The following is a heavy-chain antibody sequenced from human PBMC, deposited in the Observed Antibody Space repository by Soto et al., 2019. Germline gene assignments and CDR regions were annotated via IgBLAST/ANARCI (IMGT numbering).Heavy chain of an antibody. V-gene: IGHV1-3*01. D-gene: IGHD2-15*01. CDR1: GHTFTSYA. CDR2: INAGNGNT. J-gene: IGHJ4*02. Sequence: ASVKVSCKASGHTFTSYAMHWVRQAPGQRLEWMGWINAGNGNTKYSQKFQGRVTITRDTSASTAYMELSSLRSEDTAVYYCERDLGGWTYNWGQGTVLTVAS. CDR3: ERDLGGWTYN.